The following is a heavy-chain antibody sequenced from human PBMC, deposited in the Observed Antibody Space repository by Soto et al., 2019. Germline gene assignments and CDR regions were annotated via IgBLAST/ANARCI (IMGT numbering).Heavy chain of an antibody. CDR2: IWYDGSNK. Sequence: QVQLVESGGGVVQPGRSLRLSCAASGFTFSSYGMHWVRQAPGKGLEWVAVIWYDGSNKYYADSVKGRFTISRDNSKNTLYLQMNSLRAEDTAVYYCAREVIGDYDILTVYSFFDYWGQGTLVTVSS. CDR1: GFTFSSYG. D-gene: IGHD3-9*01. CDR3: AREVIGDYDILTVYSFFDY. J-gene: IGHJ4*02. V-gene: IGHV3-33*01.